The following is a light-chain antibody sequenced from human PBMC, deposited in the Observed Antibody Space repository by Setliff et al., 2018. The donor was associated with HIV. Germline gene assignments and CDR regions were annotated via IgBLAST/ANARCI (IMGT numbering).Light chain of an antibody. V-gene: IGLV2-18*02. CDR2: EVT. CDR3: YSYTSSDTYV. J-gene: IGLJ1*01. CDR1: SGDVGAYNR. Sequence: QSALAQPPSVSGSPGQSVTISCTGTSGDVGAYNRVSWYQQAPGTAPKVIIYEVTNRPSGVPDRFSGSKSGNTASLTISGLQAEDEADYYCYSYTSSDTYVFGTGTK.